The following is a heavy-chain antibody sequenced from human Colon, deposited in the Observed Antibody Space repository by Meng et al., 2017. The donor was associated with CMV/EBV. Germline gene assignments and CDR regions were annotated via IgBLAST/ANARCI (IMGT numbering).Heavy chain of an antibody. D-gene: IGHD6-13*01. CDR1: GGSFSGYD. CDR3: ASILFAAAAGGWGGY. CDR2: INHSGST. Sequence: GEGLLKPSETLSPPCAVYGGSFSGYDWSWIRQPPGKGLEWIGEINHSGSTNYNPSLKSRVTISVDTSKNQFSLKLSSVTAADTAVYYCASILFAAAAGGWGGYWGQGTLVTVSS. V-gene: IGHV4-34*01. J-gene: IGHJ4*02.